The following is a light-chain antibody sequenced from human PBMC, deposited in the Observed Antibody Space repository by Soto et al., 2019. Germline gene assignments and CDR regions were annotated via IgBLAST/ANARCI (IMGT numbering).Light chain of an antibody. CDR1: QSISSW. CDR2: KAS. Sequence: DIQMTQSPSTLSASVGDRVTITCRASQSISSWLAWYQQKPGKAPKLLIYKASSLESGVPSRFSGSVSGTDFTLTISSLQPDDFATYYCQQYNSYPTFGQGTKVEIK. CDR3: QQYNSYPT. J-gene: IGKJ1*01. V-gene: IGKV1-5*03.